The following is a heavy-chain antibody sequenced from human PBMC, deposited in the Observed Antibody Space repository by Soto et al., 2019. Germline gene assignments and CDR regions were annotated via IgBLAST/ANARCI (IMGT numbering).Heavy chain of an antibody. CDR3: ARVRSSGRQFDY. J-gene: IGHJ4*02. D-gene: IGHD6-25*01. Sequence: QVQLVQSGAEMKRPGASVILSCKASGYIFTTYSIHWVRQTAGQGLEWMAKVDPRDGSTGYARKLRGTVPRAWGPSTGTVSMEESHLTSDGTAKYYCARVRSSGRQFDYWGQGTQVTVSS. CDR2: VDPRDGST. V-gene: IGHV1-46*04. CDR1: GYIFTTYS.